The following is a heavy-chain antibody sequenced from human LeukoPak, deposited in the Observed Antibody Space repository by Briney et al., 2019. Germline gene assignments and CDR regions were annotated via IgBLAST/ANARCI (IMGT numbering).Heavy chain of an antibody. J-gene: IGHJ3*02. Sequence: ASVKVSCKASGYTFTGYYMHWVRQAPGQGLEWMGWINPNSGGTNYAQKFQGWVTMTRDTSISTAYMELSRLRSDDTAVYYCARGCSSTSIRESVAFDIWGQGTMVTVSS. CDR1: GYTFTGYY. CDR3: ARGCSSTSIRESVAFDI. V-gene: IGHV1-2*04. CDR2: INPNSGGT. D-gene: IGHD2-2*01.